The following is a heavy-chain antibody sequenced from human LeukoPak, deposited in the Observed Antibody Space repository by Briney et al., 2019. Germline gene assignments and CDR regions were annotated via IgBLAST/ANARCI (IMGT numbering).Heavy chain of an antibody. D-gene: IGHD6-6*01. CDR1: GFTFSDYW. V-gene: IGHV3-7*01. Sequence: GRSLRLSCTASGFTFSDYWITWVRQAPGKWPEWVANIKQDGSQRYCVDSVRGRFTISRDNAKNSLFLQMNGLRAEDTAVYYCARRGGSSSRRSPIDYWGQGTLVTVSS. J-gene: IGHJ4*02. CDR3: ARRGGSSSRRSPIDY. CDR2: IKQDGSQR.